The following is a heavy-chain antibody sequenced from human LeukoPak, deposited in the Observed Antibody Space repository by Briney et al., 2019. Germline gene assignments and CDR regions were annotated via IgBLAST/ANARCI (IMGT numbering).Heavy chain of an antibody. Sequence: GGTLRLSCAASGFSFSSYAMSWVRQAPGKGLEWVSAISGSGYSTYYADSVKGRFTISRDNSKNTLFLQMNSLRGDDTALYYCATVGELRFFDWSPDYWGQGTLLTVSS. J-gene: IGHJ4*02. CDR2: ISGSGYST. D-gene: IGHD3-9*01. CDR3: ATVGELRFFDWSPDY. V-gene: IGHV3-23*01. CDR1: GFSFSSYA.